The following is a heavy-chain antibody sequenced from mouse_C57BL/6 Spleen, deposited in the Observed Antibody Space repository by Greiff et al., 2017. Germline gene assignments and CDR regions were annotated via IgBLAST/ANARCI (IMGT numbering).Heavy chain of an antibody. CDR3: ARSPFYDYDEYFDY. J-gene: IGHJ2*01. CDR2: INPGSGGT. D-gene: IGHD2-4*01. CDR1: GYAFTNYL. Sequence: VKLQESGAELVRPGTSVKVSCKASGYAFTNYLIEWVKQRPGQGLEWIGVINPGSGGTNYNEKFKGKATLTADKSSSTAYMQLSSLTSEDSAVYFCARSPFYDYDEYFDYWGQGTTLTVSS. V-gene: IGHV1-54*01.